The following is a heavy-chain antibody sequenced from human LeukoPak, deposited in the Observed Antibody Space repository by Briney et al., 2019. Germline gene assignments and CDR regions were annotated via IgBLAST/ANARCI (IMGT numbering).Heavy chain of an antibody. V-gene: IGHV3-11*04. CDR2: ISSSDNTV. J-gene: IGHJ5*02. CDR1: GFTFSDYY. D-gene: IGHD2-15*01. Sequence: PGGSLRLSCVASGFTFSDYYMSWIRQAPGKGLEWLSYISSSDNTVYYADSVKGRFTISRDNAENSLYLQMNSLRAEDTGLYYCGSFGYCSGGSCYRWFDPWGQGTLVTVSS. CDR3: GSFGYCSGGSCYRWFDP.